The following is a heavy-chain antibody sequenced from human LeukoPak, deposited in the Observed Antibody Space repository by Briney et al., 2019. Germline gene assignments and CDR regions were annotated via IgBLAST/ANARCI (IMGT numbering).Heavy chain of an antibody. CDR1: GGSFSGYH. CDR2: INHSGST. D-gene: IGHD6-13*01. V-gene: IGHV4-34*01. CDR3: ARLRIKAAAGTTWGHYYYYMDV. J-gene: IGHJ6*03. Sequence: PSETLSLTCAVYGGSFSGYHWSWIRQPPGKGLEWIGEINHSGSTNYNPSLKSRVTISVDTSKNQFSLKLSSVTAADTAVYYCARLRIKAAAGTTWGHYYYYMDVWGKGTTVTISS.